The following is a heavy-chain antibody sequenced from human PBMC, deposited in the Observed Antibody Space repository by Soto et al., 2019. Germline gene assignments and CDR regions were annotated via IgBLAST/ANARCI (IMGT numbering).Heavy chain of an antibody. V-gene: IGHV4-34*01. CDR1: GGSFSGYY. J-gene: IGHJ6*02. D-gene: IGHD7-27*01. Sequence: ASETLSLTCAVFGGSFSGYYRGWIRQPPRKGREWIGEINHSGSTNYNPSLTSGVTISVDTSKNQFSLKLSSVTAADTAVYYCATPGEPVGLHYYYYVMDVWGQGTTVTVS. CDR3: ATPGEPVGLHYYYYVMDV. CDR2: INHSGST.